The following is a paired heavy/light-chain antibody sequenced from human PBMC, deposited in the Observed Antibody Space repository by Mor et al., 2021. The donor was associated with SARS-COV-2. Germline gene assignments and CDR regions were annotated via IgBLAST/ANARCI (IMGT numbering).Light chain of an antibody. J-gene: IGLJ3*02. V-gene: IGLV1-51*01. CDR3: GTWDTSLSGLV. CDR2: DNI. Sequence: QSVLTQPPSVSAAPGQKVTISCSGSSSNIGNNFVSWYQQLPGTAPKLLIYDNINRPSGIPDRFSGSKSGTSATLGITGLQTGDEADYYCGTWDTSLSGLVFGGGTKLTVL. CDR1: SSNIGNNF.
Heavy chain of an antibody. V-gene: IGHV3-23*01. J-gene: IGHJ4*02. CDR2: ISGGGEDAGT. Sequence: EVQLLESGGGLVQPGGSLRLSCAASGFTFSSYAMSWVRQAPGKGLEWVSVISGGGEDAGTYYADTVKGRLIISRDNSKNRLYLQMSSLRVDDTAVYYCAKHGGHMGYSNNWYPFDHWGQGTLVTVSS. D-gene: IGHD6-13*01. CDR1: GFTFSSYA. CDR3: AKHGGHMGYSNNWYPFDH.